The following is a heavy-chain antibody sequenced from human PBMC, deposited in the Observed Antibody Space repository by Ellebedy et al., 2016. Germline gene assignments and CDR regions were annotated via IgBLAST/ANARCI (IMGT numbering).Heavy chain of an antibody. CDR1: GFTFSSYS. J-gene: IGHJ4*02. D-gene: IGHD1-26*01. CDR3: AKYSGSPGLDY. CDR2: ISSSSSYI. V-gene: IGHV3-21*04. Sequence: GESLKISXAASGFTFSSYSMNWVRQAPGKGLEWVSSISSSSSYIYYADSVEGRFTISRDNAKNSLYLQMNSLRAEDTAVYYCAKYSGSPGLDYWGQGTLVTVSS.